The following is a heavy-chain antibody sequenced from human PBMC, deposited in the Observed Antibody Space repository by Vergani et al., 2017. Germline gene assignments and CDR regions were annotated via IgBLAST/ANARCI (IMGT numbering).Heavy chain of an antibody. CDR3: ARPVGPSAIADGYHV. J-gene: IGHJ3*01. Sequence: QLQLQESDPGLVKPSETLSLTCTVSGGSIRSTFYYWGWIRQPPGKGLEWIGTIYYSGSTYYNPSLKSRVTISVDTSKNQFSLKLNSVTAADTAVYYCARPVGPSAIADGYHVWGQGTMVTVS. D-gene: IGHD3-10*01. CDR1: GGSIRSTFYY. V-gene: IGHV4-39*01. CDR2: IYYSGST.